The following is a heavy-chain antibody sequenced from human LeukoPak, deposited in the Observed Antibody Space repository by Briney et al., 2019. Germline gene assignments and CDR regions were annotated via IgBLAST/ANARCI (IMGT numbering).Heavy chain of an antibody. Sequence: PSQTLSLTCAVSGGSISSGGYSWSWIRQPPGKGLEWIGYIYHSGSTYYNPSLKSRVTISVDRSKNQFSLKLSSVTAADTAVYYCSSDGYGSTFQHWGQGTLVTVPS. CDR3: SSDGYGSTFQH. J-gene: IGHJ1*01. CDR2: IYHSGST. D-gene: IGHD3-10*01. CDR1: GGSISSGGYS. V-gene: IGHV4-30-2*01.